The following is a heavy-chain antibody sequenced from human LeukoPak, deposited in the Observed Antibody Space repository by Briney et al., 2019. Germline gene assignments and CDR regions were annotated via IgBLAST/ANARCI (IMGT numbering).Heavy chain of an antibody. J-gene: IGHJ4*02. V-gene: IGHV5-51*01. CDR2: IYPGDSDT. Sequence: GESLKISCKGSGYSFTSYWIGWVRQMPGKGLEWMGIIYPGDSDTRYSPSFQGQVTISADKSISTAYLQWSSLKASDTAMYYCARGGYCSTSTCSFDYWGQGTLVTVSS. D-gene: IGHD2-2*01. CDR3: ARGGYCSTSTCSFDY. CDR1: GYSFTSYW.